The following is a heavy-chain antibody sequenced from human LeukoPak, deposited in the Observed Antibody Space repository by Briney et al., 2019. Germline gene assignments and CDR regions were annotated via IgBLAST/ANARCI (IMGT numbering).Heavy chain of an antibody. D-gene: IGHD2-15*01. J-gene: IGHJ6*03. CDR2: IYHSGST. Sequence: SETLSLTCSVSGGSISSGSYYSGWFRQPPGKGLEWIASIYHSGSTYYNPSLKSRVTISVDTSKNQFSLKLNSVTAADTAVYYCAISSCSSSSCYYNYNYYMDVWGKGTTVTVSS. CDR1: GGSISSGSYY. CDR3: AISSCSSSSCYYNYNYYMDV. V-gene: IGHV4-39*01.